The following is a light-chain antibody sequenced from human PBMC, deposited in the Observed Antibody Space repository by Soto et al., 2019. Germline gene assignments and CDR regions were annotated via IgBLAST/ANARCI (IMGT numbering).Light chain of an antibody. CDR1: SSAVSIYNN. CDR2: EVS. Sequence: QSALTQPASVSGSPGQSITISCTGTSSAVSIYNNVSWYQQHPGKAPKLMIYEVSTRPSGVSNRFSGAKSGNTASLTISGLQVEDEADYYCCSYTSSTHYVFGAGTKVTVL. J-gene: IGLJ1*01. CDR3: CSYTSSTHYV. V-gene: IGLV2-14*01.